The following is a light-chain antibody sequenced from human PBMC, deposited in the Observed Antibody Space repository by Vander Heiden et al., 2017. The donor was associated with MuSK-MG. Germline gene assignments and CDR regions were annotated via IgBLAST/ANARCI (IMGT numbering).Light chain of an antibody. Sequence: DIQMTQSPSTLSASVGDRVTITCRASQSIGSWLAWYQQKPGKAPKLLIYKASNLQRGVPARINGSGSGTEFTLTISSLEPDDFATYCCRQEHDYPWSFGQGTQVEIK. CDR2: KAS. CDR3: RQEHDYPWS. J-gene: IGKJ1*01. CDR1: QSIGSW. V-gene: IGKV1-5*03.